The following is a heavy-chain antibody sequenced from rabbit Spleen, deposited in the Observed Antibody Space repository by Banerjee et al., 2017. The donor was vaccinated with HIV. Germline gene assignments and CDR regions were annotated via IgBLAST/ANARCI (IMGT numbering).Heavy chain of an antibody. D-gene: IGHD1-1*01. V-gene: IGHV1S45*01. CDR2: IDAGSSGST. CDR1: GVSFSGSSY. J-gene: IGHJ4*01. CDR3: ARDLVGVIGWNFYL. Sequence: QEQLEESGGDLVKPGASLTLTCKASGVSFSGSSYMCWVRQAPGKGLEWIACIDAGSSGSTYYASWVNGRFTISKTSSTTVTLRMTSLTAADRAAYFCARDLVGVIGWNFYLWGPGTLVTVS.